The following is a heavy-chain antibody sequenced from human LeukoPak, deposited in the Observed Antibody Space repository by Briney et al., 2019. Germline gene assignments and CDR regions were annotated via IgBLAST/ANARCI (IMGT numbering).Heavy chain of an antibody. CDR1: GFTFSNAW. Sequence: GGSLRLSCAASGFTFSNAWMSWVRQDPGKGLEWVGRIKSKTDGGTTDYAAPVKGRFTISRDDSKNTLYLQMNSLKTEDTAVYYCTTLYCSSTSCQDYWGQGTLVTVSS. CDR2: IKSKTDGGTT. CDR3: TTLYCSSTSCQDY. D-gene: IGHD2-2*01. V-gene: IGHV3-15*01. J-gene: IGHJ4*02.